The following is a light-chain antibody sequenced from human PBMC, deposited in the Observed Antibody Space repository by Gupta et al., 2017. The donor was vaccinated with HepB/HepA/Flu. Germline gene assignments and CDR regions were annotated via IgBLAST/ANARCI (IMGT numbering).Light chain of an antibody. V-gene: IGLV2-14*01. CDR2: DVS. CDR1: SSDVGGYNY. J-gene: IGLJ2*01. CDR3: SSYTSSSTRVV. Sequence: QAALTQPASVSGSPGHSSTISCTGTSSDVGGYNYVSWYQQHPGKAPKLMIYDVSNRPSGVSSRFSGSKSGNTASLTISGLQAEDEADYYCSSYTSSSTRVVFGGGTKLTVL.